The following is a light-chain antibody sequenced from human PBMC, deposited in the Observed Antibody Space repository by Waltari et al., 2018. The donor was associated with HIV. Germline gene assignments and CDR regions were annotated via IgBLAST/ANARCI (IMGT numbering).Light chain of an antibody. Sequence: QSALTQPASVSGSPGQSITIPCTGTSSDVGGYNYVSWYQQHPCKAPKLMISEVSNRPSGVTNRCSGSKSGNTAYLTISGLQVEDEADYYCSSYTSSSTLYVFGTGTKVTVL. CDR1: SSDVGGYNY. CDR2: EVS. V-gene: IGLV2-14*01. CDR3: SSYTSSSTLYV. J-gene: IGLJ1*01.